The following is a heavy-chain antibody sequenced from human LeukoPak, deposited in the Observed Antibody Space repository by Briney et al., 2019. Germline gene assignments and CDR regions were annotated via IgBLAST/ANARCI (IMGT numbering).Heavy chain of an antibody. CDR1: GFTFSSYG. D-gene: IGHD6-13*01. Sequence: GGTLRLSCAASGFTFSSYGMNWVRQAPGKGLEWVSGISGSGSYTYYADSVKGRFTISRDNSKNTLYLQMNSLRAEDTAVYYCAKDRGYSSSWYLGGLDYWGQGTLVTVSS. CDR2: ISGSGSYT. CDR3: AKDRGYSSSWYLGGLDY. V-gene: IGHV3-23*01. J-gene: IGHJ4*02.